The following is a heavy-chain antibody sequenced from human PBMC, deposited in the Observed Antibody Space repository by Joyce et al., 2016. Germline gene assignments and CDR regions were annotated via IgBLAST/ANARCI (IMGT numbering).Heavy chain of an antibody. J-gene: IGHJ4*02. CDR1: GFTFSDSW. CDR3: VRDNYWSVDY. D-gene: IGHD3-3*01. CDR2: SKLDDSGT. V-gene: IGHV3-74*01. Sequence: EVQLVESGGGLVQPGGSLRLSCVVSGFTFSDSWMHWVRQAPGKGLVWVSRSKLDDSGTTYAESVKGRFTISRDNAKNTLHLQMNSLRADDTAVYYCVRDNYWSVDYWGQGTLVTVSS.